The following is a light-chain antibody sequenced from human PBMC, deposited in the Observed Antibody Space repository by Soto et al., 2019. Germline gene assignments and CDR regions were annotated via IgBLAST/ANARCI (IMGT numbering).Light chain of an antibody. Sequence: DIQMTQSPSSLSASVGDRVTITCQASRDIKKYLSWYQQKPGKAPKLLMYEASDFEIGVPSRFSGCGSGTHFSFTISDLQPEDIATYDCQQYADFPPTFGPGTRVNIE. CDR1: RDIKKY. J-gene: IGKJ3*01. CDR2: EAS. V-gene: IGKV1-33*01. CDR3: QQYADFPPT.